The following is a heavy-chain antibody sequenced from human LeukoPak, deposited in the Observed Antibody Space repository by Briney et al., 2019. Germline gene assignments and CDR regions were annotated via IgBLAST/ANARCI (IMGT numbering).Heavy chain of an antibody. CDR2: IHYSGPT. J-gene: IGHJ4*02. CDR3: ATLRGANTAVFDS. CDR1: GGSISSDY. D-gene: IGHD2-21*02. Sequence: SETLSLTCTVSGGSISSDYWSWIRQPPGKGPEWIGYIHYSGPTNYNPSLESRVTISVDTSKNQFSLKLSSVTAADTALYYCATLRGANTAVFDSWGQGALVTVSS. V-gene: IGHV4-59*08.